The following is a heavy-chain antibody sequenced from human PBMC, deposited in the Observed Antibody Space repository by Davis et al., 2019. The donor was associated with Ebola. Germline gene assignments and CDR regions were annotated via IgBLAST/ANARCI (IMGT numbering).Heavy chain of an antibody. V-gene: IGHV3-23*01. J-gene: IGHJ6*02. CDR2: ISRKGDYT. D-gene: IGHD2-21*01. Sequence: GESLKISCTASGFSLDNYAMAWVRQAPGQGLEWVSSISRKGDYTYYADSVKGRFTISRDDSKNTVYLQMNNLRAEDTAVYYCAKDLLWWSASDVWGQGTTVTVSS. CDR1: GFSLDNYA. CDR3: AKDLLWWSASDV.